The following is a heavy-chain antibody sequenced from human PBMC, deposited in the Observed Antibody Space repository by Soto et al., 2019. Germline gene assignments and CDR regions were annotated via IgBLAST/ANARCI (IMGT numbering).Heavy chain of an antibody. CDR2: INHSGST. J-gene: IGHJ4*02. D-gene: IGHD2-8*02. CDR1: GGSFSGYY. CDR3: ARDKITGLFDY. Sequence: QVQLQQWGAGLLKPSETLSLTCAVYGGSFSGYYWTWIRQPPGTGLEWIGEINHSGSTNYNPSLTSQVTISGDTAKHQFSLKLPSVTAADTSVYYCARDKITGLFDYWGQGTLVTVSS. V-gene: IGHV4-34*01.